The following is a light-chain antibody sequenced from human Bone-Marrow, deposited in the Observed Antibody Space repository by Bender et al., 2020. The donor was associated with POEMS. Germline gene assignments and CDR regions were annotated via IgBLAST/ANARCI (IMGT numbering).Light chain of an antibody. CDR1: TSDVGRYNY. Sequence: QSALTQPASVSGSPRQSVTISCTGTTSDVGRYNYVSWYQQHPGKAPKLMIFDVSNRPSGVPDRFSGSKSANTASLTISWLQGDDEAAYFCGSYTTSGSYVFGSGTRVTVL. CDR3: GSYTTSGSYV. CDR2: DVS. V-gene: IGLV2-14*03. J-gene: IGLJ1*01.